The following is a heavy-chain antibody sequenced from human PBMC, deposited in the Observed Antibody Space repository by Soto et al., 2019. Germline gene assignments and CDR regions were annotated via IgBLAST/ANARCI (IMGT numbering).Heavy chain of an antibody. Sequence: EVQLLESEGGLVQPGGSLRLSCAASGFTFSSYAMAWVRQPPGKGLEWVSFISGSGGSTYNADSVKGRFTISRDNSKNIVVLQMNSLRAEDTAVYYCAKDRLRDGSSRQGFDYWGQGTLVTVSS. CDR3: AKDRLRDGSSRQGFDY. V-gene: IGHV3-23*01. CDR2: ISGSGGST. J-gene: IGHJ4*02. CDR1: GFTFSSYA. D-gene: IGHD6-6*01.